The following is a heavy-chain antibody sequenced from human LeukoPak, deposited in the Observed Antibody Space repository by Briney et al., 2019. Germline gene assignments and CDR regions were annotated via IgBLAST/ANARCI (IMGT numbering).Heavy chain of an antibody. J-gene: IGHJ4*02. Sequence: AGGSLRLSCAASGFTFSSYGMHWVRQAPGKGLEWVAVISYDGSNKYYADSVKGRFTISRDNSKNTLYLQMNSLRAEDTAVYYCAKWVLRTWISPGDYWGQGTLVTVSS. CDR1: GFTFSSYG. CDR3: AKWVLRTWISPGDY. D-gene: IGHD5-12*01. V-gene: IGHV3-30*18. CDR2: ISYDGSNK.